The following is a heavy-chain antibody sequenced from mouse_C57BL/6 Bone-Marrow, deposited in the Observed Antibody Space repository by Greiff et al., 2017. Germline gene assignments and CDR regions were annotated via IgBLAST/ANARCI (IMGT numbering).Heavy chain of an antibody. V-gene: IGHV1-81*01. CDR1: GYTFTSYG. J-gene: IGHJ1*03. CDR3: ARHEDRMIHHWYFDV. Sequence: QVQLKQSGAELARPGASVKLSCKASGYTFTSYGISWVKQRTGQGLEWIGEIYPRSGNTYYNEKFKGKATLTADKSSSTVYMELSRLTSEDSAVYFCARHEDRMIHHWYFDVWGTGTTVTVSS. CDR2: IYPRSGNT. D-gene: IGHD2-4*01.